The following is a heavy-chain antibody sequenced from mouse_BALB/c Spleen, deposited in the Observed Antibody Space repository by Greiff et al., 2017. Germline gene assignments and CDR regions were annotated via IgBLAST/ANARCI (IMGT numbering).Heavy chain of an antibody. J-gene: IGHJ4*01. CDR2: ISSGGSYT. Sequence: EVQVVESGGGLVKPGGSLKLSCAASGFTFSSYAMSWVRQSPENRLEWVAEISSGGSYTYYPDTVTGRFTISRDNAKNTLYLEMSSLRSEDTAMYYCAKDGYYEAMDYWGQGTSVTVSS. CDR3: AKDGYYEAMDY. V-gene: IGHV5-9-4*01. CDR1: GFTFSSYA. D-gene: IGHD2-3*01.